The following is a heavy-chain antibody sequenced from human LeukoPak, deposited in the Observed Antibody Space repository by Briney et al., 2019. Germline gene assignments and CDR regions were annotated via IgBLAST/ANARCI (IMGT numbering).Heavy chain of an antibody. CDR1: GGSISSGGYY. D-gene: IGHD1-26*01. V-gene: IGHV4-61*02. J-gene: IGHJ4*02. Sequence: SQTLSLTCTVSGGSISSGGYYWSWIRQPAGKGLEWIGRIYTSGSTNYNPSLKSRVTISVDTSKNQFSLKLSSVTAADTAVYYCARSYSGSYSGRTEFDYWGQGTLVTVSS. CDR3: ARSYSGSYSGRTEFDY. CDR2: IYTSGST.